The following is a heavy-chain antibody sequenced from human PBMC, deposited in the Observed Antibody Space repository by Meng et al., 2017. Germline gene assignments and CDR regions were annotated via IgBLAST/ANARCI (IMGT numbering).Heavy chain of an antibody. D-gene: IGHD6-13*01. CDR1: GHSFTSYW. Sequence: KVSCKGSGHSFTSYWIGWVRQMPGKGLEWMGIIYPGDSDTRYSPSFQGQVTISADKSISTAYLQWSSLKASDTAMYYCARRIKPGSSWSRIDYWGQGTLVTVSS. V-gene: IGHV5-51*01. J-gene: IGHJ4*02. CDR2: IYPGDSDT. CDR3: ARRIKPGSSWSRIDY.